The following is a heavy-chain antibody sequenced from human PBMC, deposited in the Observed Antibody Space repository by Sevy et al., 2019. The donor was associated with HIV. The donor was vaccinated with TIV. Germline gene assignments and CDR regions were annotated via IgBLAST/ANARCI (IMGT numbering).Heavy chain of an antibody. V-gene: IGHV3-15*01. J-gene: IGHJ3*02. CDR1: GFTFSIIY. D-gene: IGHD3-16*01. CDR3: TTVGSPNWGSEAFAI. CDR2: MKSKTDGGTT. Sequence: GGSLRLSCAASGFTFSIIYMNWVRQSPGKGLEWVGRMKSKTDGGTTDYAGPVKDRFTISRDDSKNTLYLQINSLKAKDRAVDYCTTVGSPNWGSEAFAIWGQGTMVTVSS.